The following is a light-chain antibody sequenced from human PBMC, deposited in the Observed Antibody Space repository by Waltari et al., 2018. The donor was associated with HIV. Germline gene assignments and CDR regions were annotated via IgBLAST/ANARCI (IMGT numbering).Light chain of an antibody. Sequence: QSVLTQPPSVSAAPGQTVTISCSGRGSNIGGHEVSWYQQLPGTAPNLLIYDNNKRSSGIPARFSGTKAGTSATLGITGRQTGDEADYYCGTWDSSLSAVFGGGTKVTV. CDR1: GSNIGGHE. CDR3: GTWDSSLSAV. V-gene: IGLV1-51*01. J-gene: IGLJ3*02. CDR2: DNN.